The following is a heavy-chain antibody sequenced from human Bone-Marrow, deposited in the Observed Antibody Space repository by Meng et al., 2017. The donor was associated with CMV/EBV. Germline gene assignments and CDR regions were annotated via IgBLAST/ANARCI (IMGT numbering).Heavy chain of an antibody. CDR3: TTDHYYYAMDV. CDR1: GFTFSNAW. V-gene: IGHV3-15*01. Sequence: GGSLRLSCAASGFTFSNAWMSWVRQAPGKGLEWVGRIKSKTDGGTTDYAAPVKGRFTISRDDSKNTLYLQMNSLKTEDTAIYYCTTDHYYYAMDVWGQATTVTVSS. CDR2: IKSKTDGGTT. J-gene: IGHJ6*02.